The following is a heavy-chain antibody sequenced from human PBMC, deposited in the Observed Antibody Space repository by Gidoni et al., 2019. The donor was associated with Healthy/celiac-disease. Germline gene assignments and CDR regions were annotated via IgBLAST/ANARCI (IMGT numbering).Heavy chain of an antibody. CDR2: IWYVGSNK. CDR1: GFTFHSYG. CDR3: ARDLAAAGTAEYFQH. D-gene: IGHD6-13*01. J-gene: IGHJ1*01. V-gene: IGHV3-33*01. Sequence: QVQLVESGGGVVQHGRSLRLSCASSGFTFHSYGMHRVRQAPGKGLEWVAVIWYVGSNKYYADSVKGRFTISRDNSKNTLYLQMNSLRAEDTAVYYCARDLAAAGTAEYFQHWGQGTLVTVSS.